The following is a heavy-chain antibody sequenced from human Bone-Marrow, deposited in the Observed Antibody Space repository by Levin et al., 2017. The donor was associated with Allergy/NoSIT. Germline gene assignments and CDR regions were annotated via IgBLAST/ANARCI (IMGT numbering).Heavy chain of an antibody. D-gene: IGHD3-16*01. J-gene: IGHJ4*02. V-gene: IGHV5-51*01. CDR2: IHLSDSDT. CDR3: AKTNFAWATPFDH. Sequence: HGESLKISCKGSGYNFSRHWIGWVRQMPGKGLEWMGIIHLSDSDTRYSPSFEGQVTISADKSLTTAYLQWSGLKASDTAMYYCAKTNFAWATPFDHWGQGTLVTVSS. CDR1: GYNFSRHW.